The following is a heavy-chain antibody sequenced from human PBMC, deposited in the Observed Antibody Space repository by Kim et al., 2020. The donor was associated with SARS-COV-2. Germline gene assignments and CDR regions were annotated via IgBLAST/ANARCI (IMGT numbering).Heavy chain of an antibody. Sequence: SVKVSCKASGGTFSSYTISWVRQAPGQGLEWMGRIIPILGIANYAQKFQGRVTITADKSTSTAYMELSSLRSEDTAVYYCARSYSGWGSAFDIWGQGTMVTVSS. CDR3: ARSYSGWGSAFDI. D-gene: IGHD2-21*01. V-gene: IGHV1-69*02. J-gene: IGHJ3*02. CDR1: GGTFSSYT. CDR2: IIPILGIA.